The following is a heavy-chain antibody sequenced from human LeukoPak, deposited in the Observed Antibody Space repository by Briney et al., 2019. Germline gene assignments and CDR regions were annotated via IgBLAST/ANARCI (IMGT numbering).Heavy chain of an antibody. Sequence: GGSLRLSCAASGFIFSDYYMAWIRQAPGKGLECVSYISIGATTIYYADSVKGRFTISRDNAKNSLYLQMNSLRAEDTAVYYCARDPHYYDSSGYYDYWGQGTLVTVSS. J-gene: IGHJ4*02. V-gene: IGHV3-11*04. CDR2: ISIGATTI. CDR1: GFIFSDYY. D-gene: IGHD3-22*01. CDR3: ARDPHYYDSSGYYDY.